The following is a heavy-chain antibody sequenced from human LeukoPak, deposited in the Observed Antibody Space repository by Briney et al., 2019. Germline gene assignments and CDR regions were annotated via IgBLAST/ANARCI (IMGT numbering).Heavy chain of an antibody. D-gene: IGHD5-18*01. CDR2: INPNSGGT. CDR3: AREQGYSYGPLAPDY. J-gene: IGHJ4*02. CDR1: GYTFTGYY. V-gene: IGHV1-2*06. Sequence: GASVKVSCKASGYTFTGYYMHWVRQAPGQGLEWMGRINPNSGGTNYAQKFQGRVTMTRDTSISTAYMELSRLRSDDTAVYYCAREQGYSYGPLAPDYWGQGTPVTVSS.